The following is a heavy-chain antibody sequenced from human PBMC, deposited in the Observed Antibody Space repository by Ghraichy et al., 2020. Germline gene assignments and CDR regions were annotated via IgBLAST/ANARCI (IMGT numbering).Heavy chain of an antibody. J-gene: IGHJ4*02. CDR3: ERGGDWNDLAY. CDR2: ISHSGST. CDR1: GGSFSGYH. V-gene: IGHV4-34*01. D-gene: IGHD1-1*01. Sequence: SETLSLTCAVYGGSFSGYHWNWIRKPPGKGLEWLGQISHSGSTNYNSSLKSRVTISLDTSNYQFSLKLTSVTAADTAVYYCERGGDWNDLAYWGQGTLVTVSS.